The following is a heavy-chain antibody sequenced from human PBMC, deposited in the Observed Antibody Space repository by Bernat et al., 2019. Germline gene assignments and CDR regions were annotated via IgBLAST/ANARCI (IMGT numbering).Heavy chain of an antibody. CDR2: ISVSGGST. CDR3: AKDDCAGECHYWYFDF. Sequence: EVQLLESGGGLVQPGGSLRLSCAASGFTFTSYAMSWVRQAPGKGLEWVSAISVSGGSTYDADSVKGRFTMSRDNSKNTLYLQMNSLRAEDTAVYYCAKDDCAGECHYWYFDFWGRGTLVTVSS. J-gene: IGHJ2*01. D-gene: IGHD2-21*01. V-gene: IGHV3-23*01. CDR1: GFTFTSYA.